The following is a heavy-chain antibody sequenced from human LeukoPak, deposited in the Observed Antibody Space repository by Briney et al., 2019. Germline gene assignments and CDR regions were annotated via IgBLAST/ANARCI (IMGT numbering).Heavy chain of an antibody. CDR1: GFTFSSYA. J-gene: IGHJ4*02. CDR3: AKTEREGTGWYGKNDY. D-gene: IGHD6-19*01. Sequence: GGSLRLSCAASGFTFSSYAMSWVRQAPGKGLEWVSAISNGGTTYYADSAKGRFTISRDNSKNTVNLQANSLRAEDTALYYCAKTEREGTGWYGKNDYWGQGTLVTVSS. V-gene: IGHV3-23*01. CDR2: ISNGGTT.